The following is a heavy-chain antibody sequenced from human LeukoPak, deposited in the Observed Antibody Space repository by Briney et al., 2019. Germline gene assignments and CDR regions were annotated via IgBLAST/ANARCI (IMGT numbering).Heavy chain of an antibody. CDR3: AADDLLFVY. J-gene: IGHJ4*02. D-gene: IGHD3-10*02. V-gene: IGHV1-58*01. CDR2: IVVGSGKT. CDR1: GFTFSSSA. Sequence: GASVKVSCKASGFTFSSSAVQWVRQARGQRLEWIGWIVVGSGKTNYAQKFQERVTITRDMSTTTVNMELTRLSSEDTAVYYRAADDLLFVYWGQETLVTVSS.